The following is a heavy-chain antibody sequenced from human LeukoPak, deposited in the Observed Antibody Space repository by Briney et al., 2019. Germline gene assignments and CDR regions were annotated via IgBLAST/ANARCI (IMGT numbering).Heavy chain of an antibody. CDR2: IYYSGST. CDR3: ARSGFNYFDY. D-gene: IGHD3-10*01. V-gene: IGHV4-31*02. Sequence: LEWIGYIYYSGSTYYNPSLKSRVTISVDTSKNQFSLKLSSVTAADTAVYYCARSGFNYFDYWGQGTLVTVSS. J-gene: IGHJ4*02.